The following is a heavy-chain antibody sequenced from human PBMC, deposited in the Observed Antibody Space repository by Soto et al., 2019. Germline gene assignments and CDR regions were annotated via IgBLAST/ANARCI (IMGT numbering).Heavy chain of an antibody. J-gene: IGHJ4*02. V-gene: IGHV1-2*04. Sequence: QVQLVQSGAEVKKPGASVKVSCKASGYTFTGYYMHWVRQAPGQGLEWMGWINPNSGGTNYAQKFQGWVTMTRDTSIRTASMELSRLRSDDTAVYYCERVGSTIFHFDYWGQGTLVTVSS. D-gene: IGHD3-3*01. CDR2: INPNSGGT. CDR1: GYTFTGYY. CDR3: ERVGSTIFHFDY.